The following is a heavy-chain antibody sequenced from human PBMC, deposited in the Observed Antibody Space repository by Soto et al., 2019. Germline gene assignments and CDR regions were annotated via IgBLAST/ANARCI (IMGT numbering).Heavy chain of an antibody. CDR3: ARGRSTFRY. Sequence: SETLSLTCAVSGVSIKTYYWSWIRQPPGKGLEWIGYIYYSGPTNYNPSLKNRVTMSVDTSNKQFSLNLASVTAADTAVYFCARGRSTFRYWGQGALVTVSS. CDR1: GVSIKTYY. V-gene: IGHV4-59*08. J-gene: IGHJ4*02. CDR2: IYYSGPT. D-gene: IGHD6-6*01.